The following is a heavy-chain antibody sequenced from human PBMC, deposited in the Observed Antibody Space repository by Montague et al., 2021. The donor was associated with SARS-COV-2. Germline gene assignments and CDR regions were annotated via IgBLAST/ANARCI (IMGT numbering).Heavy chain of an antibody. J-gene: IGHJ6*02. D-gene: IGHD3-10*01. CDR2: IGTAGDT. Sequence: SLRLSCAASGFTFSSYDMHWVRQATGKGLEWVSAIGTAGDTYYPGSVKGRFTISRENAKNSLYLQMNSLRAGDTAVYYCARGDITMVQGVIAYYYYYGMDDWGQGTTVTVSS. CDR3: ARGDITMVQGVIAYYYYYGMDD. V-gene: IGHV3-13*01. CDR1: GFTFSSYD.